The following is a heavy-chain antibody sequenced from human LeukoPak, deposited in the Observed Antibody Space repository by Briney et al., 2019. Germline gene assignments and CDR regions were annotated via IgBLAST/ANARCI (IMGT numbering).Heavy chain of an antibody. CDR3: ARLSLKVLEWSPTKGKETHYFDY. CDR1: GGSISSSNW. J-gene: IGHJ4*02. V-gene: IGHV4-4*02. CDR2: IYHSGST. D-gene: IGHD3-3*01. Sequence: SGTLSLTCAVSGGSISSSNWWSWVRPPPGKGLEWIGEIYHSGSTNYNPSLKSRVTILEDKSKNQFSLKMSSVTAADTAVYYCARLSLKVLEWSPTKGKETHYFDYWGQGTLVTVSS.